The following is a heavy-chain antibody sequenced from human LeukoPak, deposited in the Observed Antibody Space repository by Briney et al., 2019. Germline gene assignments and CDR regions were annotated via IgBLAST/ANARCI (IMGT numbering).Heavy chain of an antibody. CDR3: AKDRTHSGSYYFDY. CDR1: GFTVSSNY. D-gene: IGHD1-26*01. Sequence: GGSLRLSCAASGFTVSSNYMSWVRQAPGKGLEWVSVIYSGGSTYYADSVKGRFTISRDNSKNTLYLQMNSLRAEDTAVYYCAKDRTHSGSYYFDYWGQGTLVTVSS. CDR2: IYSGGST. J-gene: IGHJ4*02. V-gene: IGHV3-53*01.